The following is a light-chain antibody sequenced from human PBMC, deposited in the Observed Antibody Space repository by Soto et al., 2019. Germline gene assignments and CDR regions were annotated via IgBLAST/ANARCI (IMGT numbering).Light chain of an antibody. V-gene: IGLV2-11*01. CDR2: DVI. CDR3: CSYAGSYTHV. J-gene: IGLJ1*01. CDR1: SSDIGGYNY. Sequence: QSVLTQPRSVSGSPGQSVTISCTGTSSDIGGYNYVSWYQQHPGKAPKLMIYDVIKRPSGVPDRCSGSKSGNTASLTIYGLQSEDEADYYCCSYAGSYTHVFGTGTKVTVL.